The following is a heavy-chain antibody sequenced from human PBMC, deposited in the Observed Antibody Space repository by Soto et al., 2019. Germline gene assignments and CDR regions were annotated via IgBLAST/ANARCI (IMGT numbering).Heavy chain of an antibody. CDR1: GFTFSTYA. CDR3: ATGSSVWARLWDY. D-gene: IGHD6-19*01. J-gene: IGHJ4*02. Sequence: GGSLRLSCAASGFTFSTYAMSWVRQAPGKGLEWVSAIGSSGTPTYYADSVKGRFTVSRDNSKFTLFLQMNSLRVEDTAVYYCATGSSVWARLWDYRGQGTLVTVS. V-gene: IGHV3-23*01. CDR2: IGSSGTPT.